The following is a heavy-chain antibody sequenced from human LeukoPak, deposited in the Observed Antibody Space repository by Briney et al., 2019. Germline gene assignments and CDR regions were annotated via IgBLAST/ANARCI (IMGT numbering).Heavy chain of an antibody. J-gene: IGHJ6*03. CDR2: ITWNSDIK. D-gene: IGHD3-10*01. CDR1: GFIVTGNY. Sequence: GGSLRLSCAVSGFIVTGNYMTWVRLAPGKGLEWVSGITWNSDIKAYADAVKGRFTVSRDNAKNSLYLQMNSLRSDDTALYYCARAPISGSYSQYFYMDVWGKGTTVTISS. CDR3: ARAPISGSYSQYFYMDV. V-gene: IGHV3-20*04.